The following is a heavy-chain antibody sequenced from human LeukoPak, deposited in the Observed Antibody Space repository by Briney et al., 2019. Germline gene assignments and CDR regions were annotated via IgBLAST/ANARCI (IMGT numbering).Heavy chain of an antibody. CDR2: IYYSGST. V-gene: IGHV4-31*03. Sequence: SETLSLTCTVSGGSISSGGYYWSWIRQHPGKGLEWIGYIYYSGSTYYNPSLKSRVTISVDTSKNQFSLKLSSVTAADTAVYYCAREEVGGGSPDYWGQGTLVTVS. D-gene: IGHD2-15*01. J-gene: IGHJ4*02. CDR1: GGSISSGGYY. CDR3: AREEVGGGSPDY.